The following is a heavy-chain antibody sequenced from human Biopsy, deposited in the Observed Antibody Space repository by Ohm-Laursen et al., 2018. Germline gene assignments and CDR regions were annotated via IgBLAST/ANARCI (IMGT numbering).Heavy chain of an antibody. CDR1: GGYISSGGSY. V-gene: IGHV4-31*01. Sequence: TLSLTCTVSGGYISSGGSYWSWIRQRPGKGLEWIGYIFNSANTYYNPSLKNLITISGDTSKNQFSLKLNSVTAADTAVYYCARGDYFDSNGYFWFDPWGQGTLVTVSS. CDR3: ARGDYFDSNGYFWFDP. D-gene: IGHD3-22*01. CDR2: IFNSANT. J-gene: IGHJ5*02.